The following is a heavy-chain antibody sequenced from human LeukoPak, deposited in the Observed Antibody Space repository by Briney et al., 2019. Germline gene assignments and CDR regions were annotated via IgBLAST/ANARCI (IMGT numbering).Heavy chain of an antibody. CDR2: IYPGDSDT. J-gene: IGHJ5*02. D-gene: IGHD3-22*01. CDR3: ARHQGGYSSNWFDP. V-gene: IGHV5-51*01. CDR1: GSRFTRYW. Sequence: GESLKISCKGSGSRFTRYWIGWVRQLPGKGLEWMGIIYPGDSDTRYSPSFQGQVTISADRSISTAYLQWSSLQASDTAMYYCARHQGGYSSNWFDPWGQGTLVTVSS.